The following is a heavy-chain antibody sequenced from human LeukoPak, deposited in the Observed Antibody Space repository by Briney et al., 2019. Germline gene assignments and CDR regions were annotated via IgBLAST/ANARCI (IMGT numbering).Heavy chain of an antibody. CDR3: ARAEYCSSTSCYPCYFDY. V-gene: IGHV3-21*01. D-gene: IGHD2-2*01. CDR2: ISSSSSYI. Sequence: PGGSLRLSCAASGFIFSSYSMNWVRQAPGKGLEWVSSISSSSSYIYYADSVKGRFTISRDNDKNSLYLQMNSLGAEDTAVYYCARAEYCSSTSCYPCYFDYWGQGTLVTVSS. J-gene: IGHJ4*02. CDR1: GFIFSSYS.